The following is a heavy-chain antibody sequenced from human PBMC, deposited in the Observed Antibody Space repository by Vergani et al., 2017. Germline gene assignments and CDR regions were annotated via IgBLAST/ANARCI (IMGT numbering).Heavy chain of an antibody. V-gene: IGHV1-69*09. CDR2: IIPILGIA. J-gene: IGHJ3*02. CDR3: AERGYSSGWYDGAFDI. CDR1: GYTFTSYD. D-gene: IGHD6-19*01. Sequence: QVQLVQSGAEVKKPGASVKVSCKASGYTFTSYDISWVRQAPGQGLEWMGRIIPILGIANYAQKFQGRVTITADKSTSTAYMELSSLRSEDTAVYYCAERGYSSGWYDGAFDIWGQGTTVTVSS.